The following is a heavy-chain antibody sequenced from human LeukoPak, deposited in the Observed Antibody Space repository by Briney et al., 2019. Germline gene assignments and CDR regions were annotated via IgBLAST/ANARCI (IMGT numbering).Heavy chain of an antibody. Sequence: GGSLRLSCAASGFTFSSYAMSWVRQAPGKGLEWVSTISGSGGSTYYADFVKGRFTLSSDNSKNTLYLQMNSLRAEDTAVYYCSSLAAYAFDIWGQGTMVTVSS. CDR3: SSLAAYAFDI. D-gene: IGHD3-16*02. V-gene: IGHV3-23*01. CDR2: ISGSGGST. CDR1: GFTFSSYA. J-gene: IGHJ3*02.